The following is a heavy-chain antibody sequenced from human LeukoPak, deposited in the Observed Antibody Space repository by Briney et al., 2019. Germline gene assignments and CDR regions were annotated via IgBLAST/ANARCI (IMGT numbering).Heavy chain of an antibody. D-gene: IGHD1-14*01. Sequence: ASVKVSCKASGYTFTSYGISWVRQAPGQGLEWMGWISAYNGNTNYAQKLQGRVTMTTDTSTSTAYMELRSLRSDDTAVYYCAIDISIKRPYYFDYWGQGTLVTVSS. CDR3: AIDISIKRPYYFDY. V-gene: IGHV1-18*01. CDR1: GYTFTSYG. J-gene: IGHJ4*02. CDR2: ISAYNGNT.